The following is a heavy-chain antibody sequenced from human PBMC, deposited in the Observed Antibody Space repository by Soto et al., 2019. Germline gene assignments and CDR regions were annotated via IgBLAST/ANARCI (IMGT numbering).Heavy chain of an antibody. Sequence: QVQLVESGGGVVQPGRSLRLSCIASGFTFYNYGMHWVRQAPGKGLEWVAAIWPDGDIEHYPDSVKGRFTISRDNSRNTLYLQMNILRAEDTAMYYCAKVGMVAATQMGWFAPWGQGTLVIVSS. CDR1: GFTFYNYG. V-gene: IGHV3-33*06. J-gene: IGHJ5*02. CDR3: AKVGMVAATQMGWFAP. D-gene: IGHD1-26*01. CDR2: IWPDGDIE.